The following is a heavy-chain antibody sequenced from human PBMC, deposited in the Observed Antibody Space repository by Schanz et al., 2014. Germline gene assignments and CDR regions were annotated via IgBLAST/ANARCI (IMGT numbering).Heavy chain of an antibody. CDR1: GGTFSSST. Sequence: QVQLVQSGAEVKKPGSSVKVSCKASGGTFSSSTLTWVRQAPGQGLEWMGRIIPILDKTNYAQKFQGRVTMTADKSTSTVNMELSSLRSEDTAVYYCARGLGDERWLDLNEAFDIWGLGTIVTVSS. CDR2: IIPILDKT. V-gene: IGHV1-69*08. D-gene: IGHD6-19*01. J-gene: IGHJ3*02. CDR3: ARGLGDERWLDLNEAFDI.